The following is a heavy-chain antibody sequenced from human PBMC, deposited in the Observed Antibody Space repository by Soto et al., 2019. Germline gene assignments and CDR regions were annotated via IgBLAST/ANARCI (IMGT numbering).Heavy chain of an antibody. Sequence: GGSLRLSCAASGFTFSSYAMHWVRQAPGKGLEWVAVISYDGSNKYYADSVKGRFTISRDNSKNTLYLQMNSLRAEDTAVYYCASPVRGSSGYYPLDYWGQGTLVTVSS. J-gene: IGHJ4*02. CDR3: ASPVRGSSGYYPLDY. V-gene: IGHV3-30-3*01. D-gene: IGHD3-22*01. CDR1: GFTFSSYA. CDR2: ISYDGSNK.